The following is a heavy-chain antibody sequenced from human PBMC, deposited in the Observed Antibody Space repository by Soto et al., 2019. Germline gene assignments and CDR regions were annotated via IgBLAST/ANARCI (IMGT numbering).Heavy chain of an antibody. J-gene: IGHJ6*02. D-gene: IGHD6-19*01. V-gene: IGHV3-33*01. Sequence: QVQLVESGGGVAQPGTSLRLSCAASGFRFSNHGIHWVRQAPGKGLEWVTHIWSDGNNKYYADSVKGRFTISRDNTKGTLDLQMNSLRVEDTAVYYCARDGQWLSNYAMDVWGQGTTVTVSS. CDR2: IWSDGNNK. CDR1: GFRFSNHG. CDR3: ARDGQWLSNYAMDV.